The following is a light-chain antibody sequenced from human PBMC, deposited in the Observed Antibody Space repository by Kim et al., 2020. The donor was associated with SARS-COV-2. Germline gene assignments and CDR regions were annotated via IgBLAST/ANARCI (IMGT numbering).Light chain of an antibody. V-gene: IGKV3-15*01. Sequence: EIVMTQSPATLSVSPGERATLSCRASQSVSSNLAWYQQKPGQAPRLLIYGASTRATGIPARFSGSGSGTEFTLTISSLQSEDFAVYYCQQYNNWPMYTWRQG. J-gene: IGKJ2*01. CDR3: QQYNNWPMYT. CDR1: QSVSSN. CDR2: GAS.